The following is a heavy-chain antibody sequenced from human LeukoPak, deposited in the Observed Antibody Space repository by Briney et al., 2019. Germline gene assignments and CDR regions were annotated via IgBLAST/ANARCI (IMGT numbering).Heavy chain of an antibody. Sequence: PGGSLRLSCAASGFTFSNAWMSWVRQAPGKGLEWVGRIKSKTDGGTTDYAAPVKGRFTISRDDSKNTLYLQMNSLKTEDTAVYYCTTEEGGYDPIYYYGMDVWGQGTTVTVSS. V-gene: IGHV3-15*01. CDR1: GFTFSNAW. J-gene: IGHJ6*02. CDR2: IKSKTDGGTT. CDR3: TTEEGGYDPIYYYGMDV. D-gene: IGHD5-12*01.